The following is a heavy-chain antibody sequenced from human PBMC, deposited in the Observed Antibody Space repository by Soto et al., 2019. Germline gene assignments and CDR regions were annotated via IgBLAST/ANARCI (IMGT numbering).Heavy chain of an antibody. Sequence: PGGSLRLSCVASGFTFSSYTMSWVRQAPGKGLVWLSYIYSSGSPTYYADSVKGRFTISRDNDKSVLYLQMGSLRAEDTAVYFCGRGGALRRTPVDNWGREPRVTVSS. J-gene: IGHJ4*02. CDR3: GRGGALRRTPVDN. CDR1: GFTFSSYT. CDR2: IYSSGSPT. D-gene: IGHD4-17*01. V-gene: IGHV3-48*01.